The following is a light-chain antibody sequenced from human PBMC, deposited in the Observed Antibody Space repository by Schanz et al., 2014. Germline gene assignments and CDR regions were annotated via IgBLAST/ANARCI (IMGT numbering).Light chain of an antibody. Sequence: EIVLTQSPGTLSLSPGERATLSCRASQSVSTTHLAWYQQKPGQAPRLLMYGASTRATGIPDRFSGSGSGTDFTLTISRLEPEDFAVYYCQQYGNSRWTFGQGTKVEIK. J-gene: IGKJ1*01. CDR2: GAS. CDR1: QSVSTTH. V-gene: IGKV3-20*01. CDR3: QQYGNSRWT.